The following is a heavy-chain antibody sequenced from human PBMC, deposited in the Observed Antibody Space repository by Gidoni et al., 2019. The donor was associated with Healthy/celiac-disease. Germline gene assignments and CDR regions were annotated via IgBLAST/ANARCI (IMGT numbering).Heavy chain of an antibody. V-gene: IGHV3-23*01. CDR1: GFTFSSYA. CDR2: ISGSGGST. D-gene: IGHD3-16*01. CDR3: AKSGLGGLAFDI. J-gene: IGHJ3*02. Sequence: VQLLELGGGLVQPGGFLILSCAASGFTFSSYAMSWVRQAPGKGLEWVSAISGSGGSTYYADSVKGRFTISRDNSKNTLYLQMNSLRAEDTAVYYCAKSGLGGLAFDIWGQGTMVTVSS.